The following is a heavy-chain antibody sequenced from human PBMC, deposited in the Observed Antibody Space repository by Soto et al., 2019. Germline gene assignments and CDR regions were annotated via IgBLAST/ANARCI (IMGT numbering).Heavy chain of an antibody. D-gene: IGHD3-22*01. CDR3: ARGVYYYDSSGYYSDYYGMDV. V-gene: IGHV3-48*03. CDR2: ISSSGSTI. Sequence: EVQLVESGGGLVQPGGSLGLSCAASGFTFSSYEMNWVRQAPGKGLEWVSYISSSGSTIYYADSVKGRFTISRDNAKNSLYLQMNSLRAEDTAVYYCARGVYYYDSSGYYSDYYGMDVWGQGTTVTVSS. J-gene: IGHJ6*02. CDR1: GFTFSSYE.